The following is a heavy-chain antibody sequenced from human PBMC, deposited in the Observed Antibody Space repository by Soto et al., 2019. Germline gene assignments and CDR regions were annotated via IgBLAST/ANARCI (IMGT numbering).Heavy chain of an antibody. J-gene: IGHJ6*02. CDR2: INPNSGGT. CDR1: GYTFTVYY. D-gene: IGHD3-16*01. V-gene: IGHV1-2*02. Sequence: RASVKVSCKASGYTFTVYYMHCVLQSPLRWREWMGWINPNSGGTNYAQKFQGRVTMTRDTSISTAYMELSRLRSDDTAVYYCARDGGPAVIPYYYGMDVWGQGTTVTVSS. CDR3: ARDGGPAVIPYYYGMDV.